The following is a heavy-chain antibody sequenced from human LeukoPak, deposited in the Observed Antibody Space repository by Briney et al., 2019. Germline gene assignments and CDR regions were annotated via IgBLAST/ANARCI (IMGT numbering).Heavy chain of an antibody. CDR2: IIGSGGST. D-gene: IGHD5-24*01. Sequence: GGSLRLSCAASGFTSSTYAMSWVRQTPGKGLEWVSAIIGSGGSTYYADSVKGRFSISRDNSKNTLYLQMNSLRAEDTAVYYCAKDAYNSRDHVDYFDYWGQGTLVTVSS. CDR3: AKDAYNSRDHVDYFDY. CDR1: GFTSSTYA. V-gene: IGHV3-23*01. J-gene: IGHJ4*02.